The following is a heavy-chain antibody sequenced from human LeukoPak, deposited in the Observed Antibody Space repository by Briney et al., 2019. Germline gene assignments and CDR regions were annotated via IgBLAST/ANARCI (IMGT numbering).Heavy chain of an antibody. CDR1: GLTFSTYS. Sequence: GGSLRLSCGASGLTFSTYSMNWVRQAPGKGLEWVSSISCSSGYIYYADSVKGRFTISRDNAKNSLYLQMNSLRAEDTAVYYCARDYGSGLFDIWGQGTMVTVSS. V-gene: IGHV3-21*01. CDR3: ARDYGSGLFDI. D-gene: IGHD3-10*01. CDR2: ISCSSGYI. J-gene: IGHJ3*02.